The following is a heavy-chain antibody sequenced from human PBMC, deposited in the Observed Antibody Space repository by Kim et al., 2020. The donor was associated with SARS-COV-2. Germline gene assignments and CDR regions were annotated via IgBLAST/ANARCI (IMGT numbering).Heavy chain of an antibody. Sequence: GGSLRLSCAASGFTFSTYGMYWVRQAPGKGLEWVALISYDGSNEYYADSVKGRFTISRDNSKNTLYLQMNSLRAEDTALFYCAKALLRGVNYYYYGMEVWGQGITVTVSS. V-gene: IGHV3-30*18. CDR2: ISYDGSNE. J-gene: IGHJ6*02. CDR1: GFTFSTYG. CDR3: AKALLRGVNYYYYGMEV. D-gene: IGHD3-10*01.